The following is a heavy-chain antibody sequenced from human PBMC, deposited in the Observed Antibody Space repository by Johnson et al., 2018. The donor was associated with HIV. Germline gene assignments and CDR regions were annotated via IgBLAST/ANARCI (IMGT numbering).Heavy chain of an antibody. Sequence: EKLVESGGGLVQPGGSLRLSCAASGFTVSGNYMSWVRQAPGKGLEWVSVVYTGGSTFYADSVTGRFTISRDNSKNTLYLQMNSLRAEDTALYYCARDRYWDYVVGAFDIWGQGTMVTVSS. CDR2: VYTGGST. CDR1: GFTVSGNY. J-gene: IGHJ3*02. CDR3: ARDRYWDYVVGAFDI. D-gene: IGHD1-26*01. V-gene: IGHV3-66*01.